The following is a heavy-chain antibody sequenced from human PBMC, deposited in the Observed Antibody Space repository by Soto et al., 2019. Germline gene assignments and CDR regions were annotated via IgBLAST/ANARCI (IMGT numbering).Heavy chain of an antibody. CDR3: ASTPPSVIVGATLYNWFDP. Sequence: QVQLMQSGAEVKKPGSSVKVSCKASGGTFSSYAISWVRQAPGQGLEWMGGIIPIFGTANYAQKFQGRVTITADESTSTAYMELSSLRSEDTAVYYCASTPPSVIVGATLYNWFDPWGQGTLVTVSS. J-gene: IGHJ5*02. V-gene: IGHV1-69*01. CDR2: IIPIFGTA. D-gene: IGHD1-26*01. CDR1: GGTFSSYA.